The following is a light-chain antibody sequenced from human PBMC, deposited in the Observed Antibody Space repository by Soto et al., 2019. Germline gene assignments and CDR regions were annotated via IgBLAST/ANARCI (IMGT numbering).Light chain of an antibody. CDR3: HQRSHWPP. V-gene: IGKV3-11*01. Sequence: EIVLTQSPTTLSVSPGERATLSCRASQRVSSHLAWYQQKPGQSPRLLIYDASNRATGIPARLSCSGSGTDFTLPSISLGPEDFAFYFCHQRSHWPPFGQGTKAAIK. CDR2: DAS. CDR1: QRVSSH. J-gene: IGKJ1*01.